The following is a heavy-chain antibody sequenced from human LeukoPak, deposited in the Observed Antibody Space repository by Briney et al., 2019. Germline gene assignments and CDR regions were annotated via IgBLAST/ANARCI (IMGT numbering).Heavy chain of an antibody. D-gene: IGHD3-10*01. CDR1: GGSISSSSYY. V-gene: IGHV4-39*07. J-gene: IGHJ6*02. CDR3: AREHPLWFGELYSQYGMDV. Sequence: SETLSLTCTVSGGSISSSSYYWGWIRQPPGKGLEWIGSIYYSGSTYYNPSLKSRVTISVDTSKNQFSLKLSSVTAADTAVYYCAREHPLWFGELYSQYGMDVWGQGTTVTVSS. CDR2: IYYSGST.